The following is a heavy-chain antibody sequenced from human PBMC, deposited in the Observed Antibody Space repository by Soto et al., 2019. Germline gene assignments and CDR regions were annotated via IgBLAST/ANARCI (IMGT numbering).Heavy chain of an antibody. Sequence: EVHLLESGGGLVQPGGSLRLSCAASGFTFTSYAMSWVRQAPGRGPEWVSTVTTGDTTYYADSVKGRFTISRDNSMDTLYLQMNSLRAEDTAVYYCAKLLRDGLRTFDYWGQGTLVTVSS. D-gene: IGHD2-21*02. V-gene: IGHV3-23*01. CDR3: AKLLRDGLRTFDY. J-gene: IGHJ4*02. CDR1: GFTFTSYA. CDR2: VTTGDTT.